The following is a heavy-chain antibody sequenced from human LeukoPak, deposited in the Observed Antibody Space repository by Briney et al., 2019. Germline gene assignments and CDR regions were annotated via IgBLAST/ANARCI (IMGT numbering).Heavy chain of an antibody. CDR3: ARAVEHRFAAVDI. Sequence: SETLPLTCTVSVGSISKGGYYWSWIRQHPGKGLEWIGYIDYSGSTYYNPSLKSRVTISVTTSNNHFSLKLNSVTAADTAVYYWARAVEHRFAAVDIWGQGTMVTVS. D-gene: IGHD1-26*01. J-gene: IGHJ3*02. CDR2: IDYSGST. CDR1: VGSISKGGYY. V-gene: IGHV4-31*03.